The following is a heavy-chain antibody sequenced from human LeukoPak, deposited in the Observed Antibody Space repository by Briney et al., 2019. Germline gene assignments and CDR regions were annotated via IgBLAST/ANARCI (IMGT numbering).Heavy chain of an antibody. CDR1: GFSFSSYG. CDR3: AKDQNGENDY. D-gene: IGHD3-10*01. J-gene: IGHJ4*02. CDR2: IRYDGSHK. Sequence: GGSLRLSCAASGFSFSSYGMHWVRQAPGKGLEWVAFIRYDGSHKYYADSVKGRFTISRDNSKNTLYLQMNSLRAEDTAVYYCAKDQNGENDYWGQGTLVTVSS. V-gene: IGHV3-30*02.